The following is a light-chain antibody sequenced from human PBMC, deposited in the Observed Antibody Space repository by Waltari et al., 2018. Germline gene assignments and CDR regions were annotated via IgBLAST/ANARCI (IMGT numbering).Light chain of an antibody. CDR3: SSYTQSRTRV. Sequence: QSALTQSASVSGSPGQSITISCTGTSHDVGAYTLLSWYQHLPVRAPKLILSGVTKRPSGISDRFSGSKSGNTASLTISGLQSEDEADYYCSSYTQSRTRVFGGGTKVTVL. J-gene: IGLJ3*02. CDR1: SHDVGAYTL. CDR2: GVT. V-gene: IGLV2-23*02.